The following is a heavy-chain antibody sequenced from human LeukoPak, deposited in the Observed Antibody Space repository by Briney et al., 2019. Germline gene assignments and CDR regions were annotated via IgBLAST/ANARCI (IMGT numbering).Heavy chain of an antibody. CDR3: AKALRDILTERSFY. Sequence: GASLRLSCAASGFTFSSYAMSWVRQAPGKGLEWVSAISGSGGSTYYADSVKGRFTISRDNSKNTLYLQMNSLRAEDTAVYYCAKALRDILTERSFYWGQGTLVTVSS. V-gene: IGHV3-23*01. CDR2: ISGSGGST. CDR1: GFTFSSYA. D-gene: IGHD3-9*01. J-gene: IGHJ4*02.